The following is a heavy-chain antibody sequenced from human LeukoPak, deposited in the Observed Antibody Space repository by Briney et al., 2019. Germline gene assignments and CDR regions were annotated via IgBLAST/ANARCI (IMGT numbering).Heavy chain of an antibody. V-gene: IGHV3-53*01. D-gene: IGHD6-13*01. CDR3: ARGGAAPTPYYYYYYMDV. CDR2: VYSGGST. Sequence: GGSLRLSCAASGFTVSSNYMSWVRQAPGKGLEWVSVVYSGGSTYYADSVKGRFTISRDNSKNTLYLQMNSLRAEDTAVYYCARGGAAPTPYYYYYYMDVWGKGTTVTVSS. CDR1: GFTVSSNY. J-gene: IGHJ6*03.